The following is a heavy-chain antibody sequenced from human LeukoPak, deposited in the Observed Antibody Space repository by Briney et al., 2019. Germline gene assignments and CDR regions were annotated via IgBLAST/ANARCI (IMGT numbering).Heavy chain of an antibody. CDR3: AKDRPGIAAAGTPDY. V-gene: IGHV3-30*18. Sequence: PGGSLRLSCAASGFTFSSYGMHWVRQAPGKGLEWVADISYDGSNKYYADSVKGRFTISRDNSKNTLYLQMNSLRAEDTAVYHCAKDRPGIAAAGTPDYWGQRTLVTVSS. D-gene: IGHD6-13*01. CDR2: ISYDGSNK. CDR1: GFTFSSYG. J-gene: IGHJ4*02.